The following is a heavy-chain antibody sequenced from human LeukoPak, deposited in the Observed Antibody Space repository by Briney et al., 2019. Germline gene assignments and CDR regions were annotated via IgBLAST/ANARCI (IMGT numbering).Heavy chain of an antibody. V-gene: IGHV3-74*01. CDR1: GFTFSSYW. CDR2: INTDGSSS. J-gene: IGHJ4*02. Sequence: GGSLRLSCAASGFTFSSYWMHWVRQAPGQGLVWVSRINTDGSSSTYADSVKGRFTISRDNAKLYLQMNSLRAEDTAVYYCVREADVAVAFDYWGQGTLVTVSS. D-gene: IGHD6-19*01. CDR3: VREADVAVAFDY.